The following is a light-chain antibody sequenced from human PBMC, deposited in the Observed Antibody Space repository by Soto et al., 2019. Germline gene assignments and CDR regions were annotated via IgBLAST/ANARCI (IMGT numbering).Light chain of an antibody. CDR2: RNN. J-gene: IGLJ3*02. CDR1: SSNIGSNY. V-gene: IGLV1-47*01. CDR3: AAWDDSLSGVV. Sequence: QSVLTQPPSASGTPGQRVTISCSGSSSNIGSNYVYWYQQLPRTATKLLISRNNQRPSGVPDRLSGSKSGTSASLAISGLRSEDEADYYCAAWDDSLSGVVFGGGTQLTVL.